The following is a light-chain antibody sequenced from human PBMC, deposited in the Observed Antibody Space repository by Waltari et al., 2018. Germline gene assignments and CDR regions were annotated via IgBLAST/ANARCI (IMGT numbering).Light chain of an antibody. CDR1: SGSLSTTSY. Sequence: QPVVTQEPSLSVSPGGTVTLTCALSSGSLSTTSYATWYQQTPGQAPRTLVYKANAHSSGVPDRFSGSILGNTAALTITGAQADDESDYYCALYMGSGIWVFGGGTRLTVL. V-gene: IGLV8-61*01. CDR3: ALYMGSGIWV. CDR2: KAN. J-gene: IGLJ3*02.